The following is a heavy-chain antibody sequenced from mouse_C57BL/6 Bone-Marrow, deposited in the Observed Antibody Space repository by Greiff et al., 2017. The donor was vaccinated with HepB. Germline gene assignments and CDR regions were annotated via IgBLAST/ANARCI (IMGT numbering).Heavy chain of an antibody. CDR1: GYTFTDYY. J-gene: IGHJ3*01. Sequence: EVQVVESGPVLVKPGASVKMSCKASGYTFTDYYMNWVKQSHGKSLEWIGVINPYNGGTSYNQKFKGKATLTVDKSSSTAYMELNSLTSEDSAVYYCARRERAGAYWGQGTLVTVSA. CDR2: INPYNGGT. V-gene: IGHV1-19*01. D-gene: IGHD3-3*01. CDR3: ARRERAGAY.